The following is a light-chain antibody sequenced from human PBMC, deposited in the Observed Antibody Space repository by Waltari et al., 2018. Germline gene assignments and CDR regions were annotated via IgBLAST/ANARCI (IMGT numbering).Light chain of an antibody. Sequence: QSALTQPHSVSGSPGQSVTISCTGTSSNIGRLSYVSWYQQHPGKAPKLLIFDVNKRPSGVPARFSGSKSGNTASLTISGLQPDDEADYYCCSYAGSDIFYVFGTGTKVTVL. CDR2: DVN. CDR3: CSYAGSDIFYV. V-gene: IGLV2-11*01. J-gene: IGLJ1*01. CDR1: SSNIGRLSY.